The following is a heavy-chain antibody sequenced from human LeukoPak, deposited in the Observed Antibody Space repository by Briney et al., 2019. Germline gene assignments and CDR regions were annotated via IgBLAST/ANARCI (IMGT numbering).Heavy chain of an antibody. Sequence: QPGGSLRLSCAASGFTFSSYVMSCVRQAPGKGLEWVSAISGSGGSTYYADSVKGRFTISRDNSKNTLYLQMNSLRAEDTAVYYCAKEAGVVVPAASWFDPWGQGTLVTVSS. J-gene: IGHJ5*02. D-gene: IGHD2-2*01. V-gene: IGHV3-23*01. CDR2: ISGSGGST. CDR3: AKEAGVVVPAASWFDP. CDR1: GFTFSSYV.